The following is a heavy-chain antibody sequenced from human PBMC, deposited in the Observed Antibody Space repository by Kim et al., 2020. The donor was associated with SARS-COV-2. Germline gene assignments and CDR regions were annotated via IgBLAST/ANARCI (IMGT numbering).Heavy chain of an antibody. CDR1: GFTFSSYG. CDR2: IWYDGSNK. Sequence: GGSLRLSCAASGFTFSSYGMHWVRQAPGKGLEWVAVIWYDGSNKYYADSVKGRFTISRDNSKNTLYLQMNSLRAEDTAVYYCARGRYNRYCSGGSCNTNWFDPWGQGTLVTVSS. CDR3: ARGRYNRYCSGGSCNTNWFDP. D-gene: IGHD2-15*01. V-gene: IGHV3-33*01. J-gene: IGHJ5*02.